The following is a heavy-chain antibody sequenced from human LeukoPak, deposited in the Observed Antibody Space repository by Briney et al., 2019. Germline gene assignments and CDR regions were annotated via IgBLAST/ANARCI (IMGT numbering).Heavy chain of an antibody. CDR2: INPNSGGT. CDR3: ASGPEWELLEDNWFDP. D-gene: IGHD1-26*01. CDR1: GYTFTGYY. Sequence: GASVKVSCKASGYTFTGYYMHWVRQAPGQGLEWMGWINPNSGGTNYAQKFQGRVTMTRDTSISTAYMELSRLRSDDTAVYYCASGPEWELLEDNWFDPWGQGTLVTVSS. V-gene: IGHV1-2*02. J-gene: IGHJ5*02.